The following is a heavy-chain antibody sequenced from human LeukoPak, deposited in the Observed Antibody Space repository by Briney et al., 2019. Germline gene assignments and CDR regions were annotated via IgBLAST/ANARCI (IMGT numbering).Heavy chain of an antibody. D-gene: IGHD3-10*01. CDR1: GGSISSYY. J-gene: IGHJ5*02. CDR2: IYYSGST. V-gene: IGHV4-59*06. CDR3: ARGNSGSYSNNWFDP. Sequence: SEALSLTCTVSGGSISSYYWSWIRQHPGKGLEWIGYIYYSGSTYYNPSLKSRVTISVDTSKNQFSLKLSSVTAADTAVYYRARGNSGSYSNNWFDPWGQGTLVTVSS.